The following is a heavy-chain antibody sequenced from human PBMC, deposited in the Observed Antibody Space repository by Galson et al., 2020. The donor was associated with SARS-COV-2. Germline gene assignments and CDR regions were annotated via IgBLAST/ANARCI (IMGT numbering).Heavy chain of an antibody. CDR2: IDPSDSYT. V-gene: IGHV5-10-1*01. CDR3: ARHGGSAPAVVPAAMSGGGYYYGMDV. CDR1: GYFFTNYW. J-gene: IGHJ6*02. D-gene: IGHD2-2*01. Sequence: KIGESLKISCKGSGYFFTNYWITWVRQMPGKGLEWMGRIDPSDSYTNYSPSFQGHVTISTDKSINTAYLQWSSLKASDTAIYYCARHGGSAPAVVPAAMSGGGYYYGMDVWGQGTTVTVSS.